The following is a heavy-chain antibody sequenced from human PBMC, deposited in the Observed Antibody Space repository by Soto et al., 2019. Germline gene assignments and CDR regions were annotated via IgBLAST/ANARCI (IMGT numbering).Heavy chain of an antibody. J-gene: IGHJ4*02. CDR3: AKEIVWDSSGWYHYFDD. CDR2: VTGWGDHT. D-gene: IGHD6-19*01. CDR1: GFTFTKYA. Sequence: PGGSLRLSCVASGSAASGFTFTKYAMSWVRQSPGKGLEWVSVVTGWGDHTYYADSVTGRFTISRDNSKNTLYLQMNSLRAEDTAVYYCAKEIVWDSSGWYHYFDDWGQGTLVTVSS. V-gene: IGHV3-23*01.